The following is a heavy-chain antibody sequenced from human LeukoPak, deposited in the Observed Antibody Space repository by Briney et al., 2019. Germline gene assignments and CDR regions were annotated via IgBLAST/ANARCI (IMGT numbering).Heavy chain of an antibody. CDR1: GGTFSSYA. J-gene: IGHJ4*02. Sequence: GSSVKVSCKASGGTFSSYAISWVRQAPGQGLEWMGGIIPIFGTANYAQKFQGRVTITADESTSTAYMELSSLRSEDTAVYYCARGAYYDILTGYLDYWGQGTLVTVSP. D-gene: IGHD3-9*01. CDR3: ARGAYYDILTGYLDY. CDR2: IIPIFGTA. V-gene: IGHV1-69*01.